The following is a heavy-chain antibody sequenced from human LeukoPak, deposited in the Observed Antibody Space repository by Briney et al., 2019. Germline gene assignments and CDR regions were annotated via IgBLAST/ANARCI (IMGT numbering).Heavy chain of an antibody. J-gene: IGHJ4*02. V-gene: IGHV1-2*02. D-gene: IGHD6-13*01. CDR3: ARWDGYSSSPDY. CDR2: INPHSGDT. CDR1: GYSFTGYY. Sequence: ASVRVSCKASGYSFTGYYMHWVRQAPGQGLEWMGWINPHSGDTGYAQKFQGRVTMTRDMSITTTYMELTRLRSDDTAFYYCARWDGYSSSPDYWGQGSLVTVSS.